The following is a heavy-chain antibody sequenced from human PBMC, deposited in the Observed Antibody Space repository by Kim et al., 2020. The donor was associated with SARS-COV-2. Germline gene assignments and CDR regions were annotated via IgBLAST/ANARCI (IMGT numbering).Heavy chain of an antibody. D-gene: IGHD5-12*01. J-gene: IGHJ4*02. V-gene: IGHV7-4-1*02. CDR3: ARDITLVATPLGY. Sequence: YAQGFTGRFVFSLDPSVSTAYLQISSLKAEDTAVYYCARDITLVATPLGYWGQGTLVTVSS.